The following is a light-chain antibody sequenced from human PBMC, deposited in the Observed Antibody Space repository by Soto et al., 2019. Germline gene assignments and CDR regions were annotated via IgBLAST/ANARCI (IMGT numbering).Light chain of an antibody. V-gene: IGKV1-5*01. CDR3: QQYETFSGT. CDR2: DAS. J-gene: IGKJ1*01. CDR1: QSVSGW. Sequence: DIQMTQSPSTLSASVGDTVTVXXRASQSVSGWLAWYQQKPGEAPKXLIYDASALPRGVPARFSGSGSGTKFTLTIASLQPDDFATYYCQQYETFSGTFGPGTKVDIK.